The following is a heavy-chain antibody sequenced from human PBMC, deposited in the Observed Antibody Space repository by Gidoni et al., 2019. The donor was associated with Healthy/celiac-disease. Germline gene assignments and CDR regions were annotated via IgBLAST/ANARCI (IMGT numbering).Heavy chain of an antibody. V-gene: IGHV5-51*03. J-gene: IGHJ3*02. Sequence: EVLLVLSGAEVKVPGESPEISCKGSGYCFTSYWIGWVRQLPGKGLEWMGIIYPGDYDTRFSPSCQGQVTISADKSSRTDYLQWSRMKASDTAMYYCARYYDSTQTAFDIWGQGKMVTVSS. CDR2: IYPGDYDT. D-gene: IGHD3-22*01. CDR1: GYCFTSYW. CDR3: ARYYDSTQTAFDI.